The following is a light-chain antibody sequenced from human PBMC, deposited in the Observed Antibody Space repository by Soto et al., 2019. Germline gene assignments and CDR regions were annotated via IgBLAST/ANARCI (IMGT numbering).Light chain of an antibody. Sequence: DIQVTQSPSSLSASVGDRVTITCRATQSISNFLHWYQHKPGEAPKLLIYAASSLQSGVPSRFSGTGSGTDFTLTISSLQPEDFATYYCQQSYSTLLTFGQGTRLEMK. CDR1: QSISNF. CDR2: AAS. CDR3: QQSYSTLLT. J-gene: IGKJ5*01. V-gene: IGKV1-39*01.